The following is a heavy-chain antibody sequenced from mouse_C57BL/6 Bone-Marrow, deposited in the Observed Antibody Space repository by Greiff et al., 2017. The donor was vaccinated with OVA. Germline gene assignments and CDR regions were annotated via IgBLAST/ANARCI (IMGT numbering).Heavy chain of an antibody. CDR2: IDPSDSYT. D-gene: IGHD1-1*01. CDR3: ASYTTVGGDY. V-gene: IGHV1-50*01. Sequence: VQLQQSGAELVKPGASVKLSCKASGYTFTSYWMQWVKQRPGQGLEWIGEIDPSDSYTNYNQKFKGKATLTVDTSSSTAYMQLSSLTSEDSAVYYCASYTTVGGDYWGQGTTLTVSS. J-gene: IGHJ2*01. CDR1: GYTFTSYW.